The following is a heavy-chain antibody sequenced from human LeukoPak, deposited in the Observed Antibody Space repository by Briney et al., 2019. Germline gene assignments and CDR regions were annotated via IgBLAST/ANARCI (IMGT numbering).Heavy chain of an antibody. V-gene: IGHV1-2*02. CDR2: INPNSGGT. CDR3: ARDGYSYGQYYYYMDV. Sequence: ASVKVSCTASGYTFTGYYMHWVRQAPGQGLEWMGWINPNSGGTNYAQKFQGRVTMTRDTSISTAYMELSSLRSEDTAVYYCARDGYSYGQYYYYMDVWGKGTTVTVSS. J-gene: IGHJ6*03. CDR1: GYTFTGYY. D-gene: IGHD5-18*01.